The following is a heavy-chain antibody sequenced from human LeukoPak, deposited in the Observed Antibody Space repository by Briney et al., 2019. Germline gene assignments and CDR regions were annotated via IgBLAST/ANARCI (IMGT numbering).Heavy chain of an antibody. V-gene: IGHV3-30*04. CDR1: GFNFSTYA. D-gene: IGHD6-6*01. J-gene: IGHJ4*02. CDR3: ARGLVLDYFEY. CDR2: ISHDGGKK. Sequence: PGGSLRLSCAVSGFNFSTYAMHWVRQAPGKGLEWVAVISHDGGKKYYADSVKGRFTISRDNSKNTLYMQMNSLRAEDTAVYYCARGLVLDYFEYWGQGTLVTVSS.